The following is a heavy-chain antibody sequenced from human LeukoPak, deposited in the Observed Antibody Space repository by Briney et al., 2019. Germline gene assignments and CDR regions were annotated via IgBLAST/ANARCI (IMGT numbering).Heavy chain of an antibody. CDR1: GFTFSSYW. D-gene: IGHD3-22*01. Sequence: PGGSLRLSCAASGFTFSSYWMSCVRQAPGKGLEWVANIKQDGSEKYYVDSVKGRFTISRDNAKNSLYLQMNSLRAEDTAVYYCAREGWATMIAVLDAFDTWGQGTMVTVSS. V-gene: IGHV3-7*01. CDR2: IKQDGSEK. J-gene: IGHJ3*02. CDR3: AREGWATMIAVLDAFDT.